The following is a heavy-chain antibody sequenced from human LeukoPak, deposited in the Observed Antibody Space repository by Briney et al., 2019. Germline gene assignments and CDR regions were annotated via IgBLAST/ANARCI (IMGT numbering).Heavy chain of an antibody. Sequence: GGSLRLSCAASGFTFSSYWMSWVRQAPGKGLEWVANIKQDGSEKYYVDSVKGRFTISRDNAKNSLYLQMNSLRAEDTAVYYCARDLGGPSIAVAGHFDYWGQGTLVTVSS. D-gene: IGHD6-19*01. CDR1: GFTFSSYW. CDR3: ARDLGGPSIAVAGHFDY. V-gene: IGHV3-7*01. CDR2: IKQDGSEK. J-gene: IGHJ4*02.